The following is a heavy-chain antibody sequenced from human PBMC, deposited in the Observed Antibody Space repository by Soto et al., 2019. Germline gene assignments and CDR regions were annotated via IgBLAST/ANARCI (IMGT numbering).Heavy chain of an antibody. V-gene: IGHV3-30-3*01. D-gene: IGHD3-16*01. J-gene: IGHJ4*02. CDR2: MSYDGSNK. CDR3: AGDGGAY. CDR1: GFTFSSYA. Sequence: QVQLVESGGGVVQPGRSLRLSCAASGFTFSSYAMHWVRRAPGKGLEWMAVMSYDGSNKYYADSVKGRFTISRDNSKKPLYVEMNSLRPEGTALFDWAGDGGAYWGQGTLVIVSS.